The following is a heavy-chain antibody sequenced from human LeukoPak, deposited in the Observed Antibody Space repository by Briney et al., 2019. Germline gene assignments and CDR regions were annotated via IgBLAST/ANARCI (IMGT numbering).Heavy chain of an antibody. CDR3: ARRDSSSSDSDY. CDR1: GYSFTSYW. J-gene: IGHJ4*02. Sequence: GESLKISCKGSGYSFTSYWIGWVRQMPGKGLEWMGVIYPGDSDVRYNPSFEGQVTISADKSISTAYLQWNSLKASDTAMYYCARRDSSSSDSDYWGQGTLVAVSS. V-gene: IGHV5-51*01. D-gene: IGHD6-6*01. CDR2: IYPGDSDV.